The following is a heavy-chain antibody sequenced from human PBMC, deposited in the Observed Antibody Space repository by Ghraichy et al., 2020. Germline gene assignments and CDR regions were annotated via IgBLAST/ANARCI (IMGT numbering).Heavy chain of an antibody. CDR2: ITSSSRSI. D-gene: IGHD4-23*01. Sequence: GESLNISCVGSGFTFSSYNMNWVRQSPGKGLEWVSYITSSSRSIFYADSVKGRFTISRDNAQNSVYLQMNSLRDEDTAVYYCARASTVVRFYYYDGMDVWDQGTTVTVSS. V-gene: IGHV3-48*02. CDR1: GFTFSSYN. CDR3: ARASTVVRFYYYDGMDV. J-gene: IGHJ6*02.